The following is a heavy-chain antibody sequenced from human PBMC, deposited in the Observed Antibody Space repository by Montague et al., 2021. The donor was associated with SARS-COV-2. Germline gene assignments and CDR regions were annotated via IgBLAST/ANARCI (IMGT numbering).Heavy chain of an antibody. CDR3: TTAEYCSSTSCYLWTDY. J-gene: IGHJ4*02. CDR2: IKSKTDGGTT. D-gene: IGHD2-2*01. Sequence: SLRLSCAASGFTSSNAWMSWVRQAPGKGLEWVGRIKSKTDGGTTDYAAPVKGRFTISRDDSKNTLYLQMNSLKTEDTAVYYCTTAEYCSSTSCYLWTDYWGQGTLVTVSS. V-gene: IGHV3-15*01. CDR1: GFTSSNAW.